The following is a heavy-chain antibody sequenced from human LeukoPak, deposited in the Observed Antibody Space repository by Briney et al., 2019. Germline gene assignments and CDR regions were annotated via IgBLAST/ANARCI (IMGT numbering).Heavy chain of an antibody. CDR1: GGTFSSYA. D-gene: IGHD5-12*01. CDR2: IIPIFGTA. V-gene: IGHV1-69*06. CDR3: ARGSGYSGYDSWCYNPPYYYYYMDV. Sequence: SVKVSCKASGGTFSSYAISWVRQAPGQGLEWMGRIIPIFGTANYAQKFQGRVTITADKSTSTAYMELSSLRSEDTAVYYCARGSGYSGYDSWCYNPPYYYYYMDVWGKGTTVTVSS. J-gene: IGHJ6*03.